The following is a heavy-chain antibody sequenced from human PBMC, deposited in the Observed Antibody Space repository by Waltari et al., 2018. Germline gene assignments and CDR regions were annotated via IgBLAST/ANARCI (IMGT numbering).Heavy chain of an antibody. CDR3: SGGEVTGTDF. V-gene: IGHV3-73*01. Sequence: EVQVVESGGGLVQPGGSRTLSCAPSGFSSSGSTIHWVRQTSGRGLEWVGRIRRQPFNYATAYSESVKGRFTISRDDSKNTAYLQMNNLMTEDTAVYYCSGGEVTGTDFWGQGTLVTVSS. CDR1: GFSSSGST. D-gene: IGHD1-1*01. J-gene: IGHJ4*02. CDR2: IRRQPFNYAT.